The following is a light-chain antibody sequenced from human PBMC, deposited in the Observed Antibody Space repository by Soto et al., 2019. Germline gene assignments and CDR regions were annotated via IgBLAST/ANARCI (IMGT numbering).Light chain of an antibody. Sequence: ILMTQSPATVSVSPGESATLSCRASQNIYYNVAWYQQKPGQAPRLLIYGASTRATGIPARFSGSGSGTEFTLTISSLQSEDFAVYYCQQYNNWLTFGGGTKVDIK. V-gene: IGKV3-15*01. J-gene: IGKJ4*01. CDR3: QQYNNWLT. CDR1: QNIYYN. CDR2: GAS.